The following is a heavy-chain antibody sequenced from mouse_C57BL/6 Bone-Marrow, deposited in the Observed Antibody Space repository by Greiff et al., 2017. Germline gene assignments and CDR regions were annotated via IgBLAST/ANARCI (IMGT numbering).Heavy chain of an antibody. D-gene: IGHD1-1*01. J-gene: IGHJ1*03. V-gene: IGHV14-4*01. CDR2: IDPENGDT. CDR1: GFNIKDDY. CDR3: TTRTYYGSSYERYLEE. Sequence: EVQLQQSGAELVRPGASVKLSCTASGFNIKDDYMHWVKQRPEPGLEWIGWIDPENGDTEYASKFQGKAPIPADTSSNTAYLQPSSLTSEDTAVYYGTTRTYYGSSYERYLEEWGKGKTGNVAS.